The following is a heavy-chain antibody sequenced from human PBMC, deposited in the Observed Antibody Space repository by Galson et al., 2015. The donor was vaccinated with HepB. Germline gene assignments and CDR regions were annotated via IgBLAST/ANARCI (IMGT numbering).Heavy chain of an antibody. J-gene: IGHJ4*02. CDR1: GYTFTDYY. Sequence: SVKVSCKASGYTFTDYYIHWVRQAPGQGLEWMGWINPNSGGSNYAQKFQGRVTMTRDTSIITAYMELSRLSSDDTAVYYRARGRITMVRGVVPYFVYWGQGTLVTVSS. D-gene: IGHD3-10*01. V-gene: IGHV1-2*02. CDR3: ARGRITMVRGVVPYFVY. CDR2: INPNSGGS.